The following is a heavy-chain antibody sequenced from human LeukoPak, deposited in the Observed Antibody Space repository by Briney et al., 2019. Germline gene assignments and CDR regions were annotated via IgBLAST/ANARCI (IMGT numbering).Heavy chain of an antibody. D-gene: IGHD3-3*01. Sequence: PSETLSLTCTVSGGSISSYYWSWIRQPAGKGLEWIGRIYTSGSTNYNPSLKSRVTMSVDTSKNQFSLKLSSVTAADTAVYYCARDSDDFWSGYNWFDPWGQGTLVTVSS. CDR2: IYTSGST. CDR1: GGSISSYY. V-gene: IGHV4-4*07. J-gene: IGHJ5*02. CDR3: ARDSDDFWSGYNWFDP.